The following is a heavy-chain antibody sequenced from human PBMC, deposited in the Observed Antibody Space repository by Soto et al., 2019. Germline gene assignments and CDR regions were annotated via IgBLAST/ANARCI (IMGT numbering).Heavy chain of an antibody. CDR1: GFTVSSNY. Sequence: EVQLVESGGGLIQPGGSLRLSCAASGFTVSSNYMSWVRQAPGKGLEWVSVIYSGGSTYYADSVKGRFTISRDNSKNTLYLQMNSLRAEDTAVYYCAITEVERGRYNWFDPWGQGTLVTVSS. V-gene: IGHV3-53*01. CDR3: AITEVERGRYNWFDP. J-gene: IGHJ5*02. D-gene: IGHD1-1*01. CDR2: IYSGGST.